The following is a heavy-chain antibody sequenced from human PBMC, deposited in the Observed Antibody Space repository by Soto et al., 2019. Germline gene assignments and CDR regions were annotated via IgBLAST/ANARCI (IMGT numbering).Heavy chain of an antibody. V-gene: IGHV3-33*01. D-gene: IGHD5-12*01. CDR1: GFTFSSYG. J-gene: IGHJ6*02. CDR3: ARSTLWNLDTIPYGMAV. Sequence: GGSLRLSCAASGFTFSSYGMHWVRQAPGKGLEWVAVIWYDGSNKYYADSVKGRFTISRDNSKNTLYLQMNSLRAEDTAVYYCARSTLWNLDTIPYGMAVRGQGTTVTVSS. CDR2: IWYDGSNK.